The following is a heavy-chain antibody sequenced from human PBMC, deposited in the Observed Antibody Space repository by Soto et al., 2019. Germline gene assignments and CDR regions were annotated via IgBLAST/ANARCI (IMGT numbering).Heavy chain of an antibody. V-gene: IGHV1-46*01. CDR1: RDNFTSYY. CDR2: INPHGGST. CDR3: ARSSGGNFGIIIEGTNWFAP. J-gene: IGHJ5*02. D-gene: IGHD1-26*01. Sequence: ASVKVSCKAPRDNFTSYYINWGRQAPGQGLEWMGVINPHGGSTAYAQKFKGRVTLTRDTSASTVYMEVSSLTSEDTAMYYCARSSGGNFGIIIEGTNWFAPWGQGTLITVSS.